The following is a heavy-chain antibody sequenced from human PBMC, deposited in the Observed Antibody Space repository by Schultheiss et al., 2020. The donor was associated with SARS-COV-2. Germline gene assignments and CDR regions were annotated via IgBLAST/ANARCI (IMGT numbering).Heavy chain of an antibody. CDR3: AKQPTAGGEYAEYFQH. CDR2: ISGSGGST. Sequence: GGSLRLSCAASGFTFSSYAMSWVRQAPGKGLEWVSAISGSGGSTYYADSVKGRFTISRDNSKNTLYLQMNSLRAEDTAVYYCAKQPTAGGEYAEYFQHWGQGTLVTVSS. D-gene: IGHD6-13*01. V-gene: IGHV3-23*01. J-gene: IGHJ1*01. CDR1: GFTFSSYA.